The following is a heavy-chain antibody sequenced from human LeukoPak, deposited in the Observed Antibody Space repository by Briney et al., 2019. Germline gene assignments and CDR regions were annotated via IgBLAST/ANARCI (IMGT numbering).Heavy chain of an antibody. CDR3: AKDRYDTTMVRGVIITPFDY. CDR1: GFTFSSYA. CDR2: ISGSGGST. D-gene: IGHD3-10*01. Sequence: GGSLRLSCAASGFTFSSYAMSWVRQAPGKGLEWVSAISGSGGSTYYADSVKGRFTISRDNSKNTLYLQMNSLRAEDTAVYYCAKDRYDTTMVRGVIITPFDYWGQGTLVTVSS. J-gene: IGHJ4*02. V-gene: IGHV3-23*01.